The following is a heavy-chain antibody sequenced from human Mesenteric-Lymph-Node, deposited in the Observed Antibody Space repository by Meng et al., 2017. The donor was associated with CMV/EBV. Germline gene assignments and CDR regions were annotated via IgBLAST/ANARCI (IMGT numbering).Heavy chain of an antibody. J-gene: IGHJ4*02. V-gene: IGHV3-74*01. D-gene: IGHD3-9*01. CDR3: ARELRYFDWTQVDY. Sequence: SGFAFSSYWMHWVRQAPGKGLVWVSRINSDGSSTSYADSVKGRFTISRDNAKNTLYLQMNSLRAEDTAVYYCARELRYFDWTQVDYWGQGTLVTVSS. CDR2: INSDGSST. CDR1: GFAFSSYW.